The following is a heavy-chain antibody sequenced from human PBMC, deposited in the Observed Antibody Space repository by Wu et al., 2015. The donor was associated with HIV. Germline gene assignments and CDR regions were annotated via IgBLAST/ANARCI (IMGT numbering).Heavy chain of an antibody. D-gene: IGHD3-9*01. CDR1: GYTFSGYF. V-gene: IGHV1-2*02. CDR2: INPQSGGT. J-gene: IGHJ4*02. Sequence: QVHLVQSGTEVKKPGASVKVFCKASGYTFSGYFIHWVRQAPGQGLEWMGWINPQSGGTNYAQTFQGRVTMTRDTSINTAYIEMSGLGYDDTAVYYCARDWATNGNSFLTGPFDYWGQGTLVTVSS. CDR3: ARDWATNGNSFLTGPFDY.